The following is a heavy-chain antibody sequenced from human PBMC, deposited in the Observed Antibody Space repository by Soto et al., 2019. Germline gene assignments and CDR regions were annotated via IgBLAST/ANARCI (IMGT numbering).Heavy chain of an antibody. CDR3: ASPRWNYIY. J-gene: IGHJ4*02. Sequence: QVQLQQWGAGLLKPSETLSLTCAVSGGSFSGYYWSWIRQPPGKGLEWIGEMNDSGNTKYNASLEGRVAISVDTSKGHFSLTLTSVTAADTAVYYCASPRWNYIYWGQGTLVAVSS. CDR2: MNDSGNT. V-gene: IGHV4-34*01. CDR1: GGSFSGYY. D-gene: IGHD1-7*01.